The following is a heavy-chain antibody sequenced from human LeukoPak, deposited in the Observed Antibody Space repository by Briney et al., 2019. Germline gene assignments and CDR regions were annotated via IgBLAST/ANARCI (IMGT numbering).Heavy chain of an antibody. V-gene: IGHV4-39*01. Sequence: PSETLSLTCTVSGGSISSSSYYWGWIRQPPGKGLEWIGSIYYSRSTYYNPSLKSRVTISVDTSKNQFSLKLSSVTAADTAVYYCARTRYYYNSRSYGAPYYFDYWGQGTLVTVSS. CDR3: ARTRYYYNSRSYGAPYYFDY. D-gene: IGHD3-10*01. J-gene: IGHJ4*02. CDR1: GGSISSSSYY. CDR2: IYYSRST.